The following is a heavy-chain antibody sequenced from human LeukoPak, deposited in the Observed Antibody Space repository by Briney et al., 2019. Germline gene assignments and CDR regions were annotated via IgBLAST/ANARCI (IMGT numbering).Heavy chain of an antibody. Sequence: KPSETLSLTCTVSGASATTYYWSSIRQPAGKGLEWIGRIYSSGTTNYNLSLRGRVTMSLDTSRNQVSLKLSSVVAADTAMYYCARDYDKAFDYWGQGTLVTVSS. D-gene: IGHD3-16*01. V-gene: IGHV4-4*07. CDR3: ARDYDKAFDY. CDR1: GASATTYY. CDR2: IYSSGTT. J-gene: IGHJ4*02.